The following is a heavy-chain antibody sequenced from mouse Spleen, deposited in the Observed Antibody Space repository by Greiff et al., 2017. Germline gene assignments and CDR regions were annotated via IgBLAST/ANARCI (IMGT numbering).Heavy chain of an antibody. D-gene: IGHD2-3*01. V-gene: IGHV3-6*01. CDR2: ISYDGSN. J-gene: IGHJ2*01. CDR1: GYSITSGYY. Sequence: EVKLQESGPGLVKPSQSLSLTCSVTGYSITSGYYWNWIRQFPGNKLEWMGYISYDGSNNYNPSLKNRISITRDTSKNQFFLKLNSVTTEDTATYYCADGYSTSFDYWGQGTTLTVSS. CDR3: ADGYSTSFDY.